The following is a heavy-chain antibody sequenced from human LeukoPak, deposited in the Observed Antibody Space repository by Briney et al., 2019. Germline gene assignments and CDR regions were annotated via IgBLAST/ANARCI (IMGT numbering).Heavy chain of an antibody. D-gene: IGHD5-12*01. V-gene: IGHV4-59*01. J-gene: IGHJ3*02. CDR2: IWDTEIT. Sequence: SETLSLTCTVSGGSIRSYFWSWLRQPPGKGLEWIGYIWDTEITDYNPSLKSRVTISLDTSKNHFSLKLRSVTAADMALYFCARGLVLATDDAFDIWGQGTLVTVSS. CDR1: GGSIRSYF. CDR3: ARGLVLATDDAFDI.